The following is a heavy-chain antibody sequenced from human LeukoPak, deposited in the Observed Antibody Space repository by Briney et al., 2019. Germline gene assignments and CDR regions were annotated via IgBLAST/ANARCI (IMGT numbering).Heavy chain of an antibody. CDR2: IYSGGST. J-gene: IGHJ4*02. V-gene: IGHV3-66*02. D-gene: IGHD3-22*01. Sequence: GGSLRLSCAASGFTVSSNYMSWVRQAPGKGLEWVSVIYSGGSTYYADSVKGRFTISRDNSKNTLYLQMNSLRAEDTAVYYCAREKSDSSAYRFDYWGQGTLATVSS. CDR1: GFTVSSNY. CDR3: AREKSDSSAYRFDY.